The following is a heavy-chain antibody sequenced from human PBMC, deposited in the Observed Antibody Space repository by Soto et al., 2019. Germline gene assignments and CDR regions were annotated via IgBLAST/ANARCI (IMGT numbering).Heavy chain of an antibody. D-gene: IGHD7-27*01. V-gene: IGHV4-61*01. CDR3: AREWTGDPNCFDY. CDR2: IYYSGSA. Sequence: QVQLQDSGPGLVTPSETLSLTCTVSGGSVSSSNYYWSWIRQPPGKGLEWLGYIYYSGSASYNPSLNSRITVSVATSKNQCSLKLSSVTAADTAVYYCAREWTGDPNCFDYWGQGTLVTVSS. CDR1: GGSVSSSNYY. J-gene: IGHJ4*02.